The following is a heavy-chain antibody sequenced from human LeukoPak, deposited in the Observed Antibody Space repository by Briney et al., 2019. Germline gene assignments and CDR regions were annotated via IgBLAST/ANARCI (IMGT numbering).Heavy chain of an antibody. V-gene: IGHV4-61*02. CDR2: IYTSGST. J-gene: IGHJ4*02. Sequence: PSETLSLTCTVSGYSITSSYYWSWIRQPAGKGLEWIGRIYTSGSTNYNPSLKSRVTISVDTSKNQFSLKLSSVTAADTAVYYCASALQLRYYYFDYWGQGTLVTVSS. D-gene: IGHD3-9*01. CDR3: ASALQLRYYYFDY. CDR1: GYSITSSYY.